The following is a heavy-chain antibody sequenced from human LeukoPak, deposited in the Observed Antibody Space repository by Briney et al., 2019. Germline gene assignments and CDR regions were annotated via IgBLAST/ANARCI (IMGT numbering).Heavy chain of an antibody. CDR3: ARDPLEGNGGNGDFDY. J-gene: IGHJ4*02. Sequence: ASVKVSCKASEYTFTSYYMRWVRQAPGQGLEWMGIINPSGGSTSYAQKFQGRVTMTRDMSTSTVYMELSSLRSEDTAVYYCARDPLEGNGGNGDFDYWGQGTLVTVSS. CDR1: EYTFTSYY. V-gene: IGHV1-46*01. D-gene: IGHD4-23*01. CDR2: INPSGGST.